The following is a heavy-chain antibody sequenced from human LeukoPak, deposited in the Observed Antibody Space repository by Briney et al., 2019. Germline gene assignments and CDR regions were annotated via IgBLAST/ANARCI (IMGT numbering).Heavy chain of an antibody. CDR3: AKGRCSGGSCYGRGFDY. Sequence: VGSLRLSCAASGFTSDTYAMSWVRQAPGKGLEWVSGLSGSGGSTYYADSVKGRFTISRDDAKNTLYLQMNSLRAEDTAVYYCAKGRCSGGSCYGRGFDYWGQGTLVTVSS. CDR1: GFTSDTYA. J-gene: IGHJ4*02. V-gene: IGHV3-23*01. D-gene: IGHD2-15*01. CDR2: LSGSGGST.